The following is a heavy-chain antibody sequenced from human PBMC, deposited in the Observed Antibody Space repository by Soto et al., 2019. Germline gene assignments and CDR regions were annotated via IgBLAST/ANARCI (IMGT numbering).Heavy chain of an antibody. CDR1: GGTFSSYA. CDR2: IIPIFGTA. V-gene: IGHV1-69*01. D-gene: IGHD2-15*01. J-gene: IGHJ5*02. Sequence: QVQLVQSGAEVKKPGSSVKVSCKASGGTFSSYAISWVRQAPGQGLEWMGGIIPIFGTANYAQKFQGRVTITADESTSTAYMELSSLRSEDTAVYYCARRPADCSGGSCYSGFDPWGQGTLVTVSS. CDR3: ARRPADCSGGSCYSGFDP.